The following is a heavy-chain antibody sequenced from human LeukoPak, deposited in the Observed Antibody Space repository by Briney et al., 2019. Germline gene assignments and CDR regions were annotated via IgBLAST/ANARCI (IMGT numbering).Heavy chain of an antibody. V-gene: IGHV3-21*06. J-gene: IGHJ6*02. CDR2: INSIGRFM. CDR3: ARGGVGLLIIPGWEYDYYGLDV. Sequence: GGSLRLSCAASELTLNTYSINWIRQAAGKGLDRVSSINSIGRFMYYAYAVKGRFTISRDNAKNSLYMQMNSLRAEDTAVYYCARGGVGLLIIPGWEYDYYGLDVWGQGTTVTVSS. CDR1: ELTLNTYS. D-gene: IGHD3/OR15-3a*01.